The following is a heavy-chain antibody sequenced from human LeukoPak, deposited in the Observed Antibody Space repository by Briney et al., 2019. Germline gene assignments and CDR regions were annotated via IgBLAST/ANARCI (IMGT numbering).Heavy chain of an antibody. CDR1: GYTFTSYG. V-gene: IGHV1-18*01. CDR3: ARDMAAMVGYYYYGMDV. D-gene: IGHD5-18*01. Sequence: GASVKVSCKASGYTFTSYGISWVRQAPGQGLEWMGWISAYNGNTNYAQKLQGRVTMTTDTSTSTAYMELRSLRSDDTAVYYCARDMAAMVGYYYYGMDVWGQGTTVTVSS. CDR2: ISAYNGNT. J-gene: IGHJ6*02.